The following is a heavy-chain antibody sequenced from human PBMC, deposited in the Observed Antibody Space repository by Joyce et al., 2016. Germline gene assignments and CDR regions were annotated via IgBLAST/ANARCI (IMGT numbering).Heavy chain of an antibody. J-gene: IGHJ4*02. Sequence: QVQLQESGPGLVKPSGTLSLTCAVSGGSISSSSWWSWVRQPPGKGLEWLGESYHSGGTNYNPSLTSRVTISVDKSKNQFSLKLTSVTAADTAVYYCARALKTVTVFGVVTYYFDYWGQGTLVTVSS. D-gene: IGHD3-3*01. CDR3: ARALKTVTVFGVVTYYFDY. CDR2: SYHSGGT. CDR1: GGSISSSSW. V-gene: IGHV4-4*02.